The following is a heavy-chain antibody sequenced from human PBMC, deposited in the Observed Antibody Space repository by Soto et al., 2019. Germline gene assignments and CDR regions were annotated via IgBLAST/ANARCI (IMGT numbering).Heavy chain of an antibody. D-gene: IGHD6-13*01. V-gene: IGHV3-23*01. Sequence: PGGSLRLSCAASGFTFRSYAMSWVRQAPGKGLEWVSAISGSGGSTYYADSVKGRFTISRDNSKNTLYLQMNSLRAEDTAVYYCAGSAGSRGSKYYYMDGWGKGTTVTVSS. CDR3: AGSAGSRGSKYYYMDG. CDR1: GFTFRSYA. CDR2: ISGSGGST. J-gene: IGHJ6*03.